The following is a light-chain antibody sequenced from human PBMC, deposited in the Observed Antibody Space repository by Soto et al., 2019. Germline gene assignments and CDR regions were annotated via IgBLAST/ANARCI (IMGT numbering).Light chain of an antibody. CDR2: AAS. CDR1: QSISSY. CDR3: QQSYG. J-gene: IGKJ2*01. Sequence: DIQMTQSPSSLSASVGDRVTITCRASQSISSYLNWYQQKPGKAPKLLIYAASSSQSGVPSRFSGSGSGTDFTLTISSLQPEDFATYYCQQSYGFGQGTKLEIK. V-gene: IGKV1-39*01.